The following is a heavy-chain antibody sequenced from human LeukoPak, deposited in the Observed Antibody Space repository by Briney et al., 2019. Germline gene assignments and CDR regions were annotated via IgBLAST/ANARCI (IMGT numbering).Heavy chain of an antibody. D-gene: IGHD2-15*01. CDR2: INPAGTET. Sequence: QPGGSLRLSCAASGFSFSAYWMTWVRQAPGTGLKWVANINPAGTETYYVDPVKGRFTISRDNAKNLLYLHMNSLRAEDTAVYYCARFGYVAAVDLWGQGTLVTVSS. CDR1: GFSFSAYW. J-gene: IGHJ4*02. CDR3: ARFGYVAAVDL. V-gene: IGHV3-7*01.